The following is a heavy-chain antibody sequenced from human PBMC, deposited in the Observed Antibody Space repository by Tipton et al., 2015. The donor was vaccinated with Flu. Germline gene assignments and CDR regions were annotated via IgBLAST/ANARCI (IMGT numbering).Heavy chain of an antibody. D-gene: IGHD3-10*01. CDR2: IFTTGST. CDR3: ARGLYGSGSYQRRYFDS. CDR1: GDSIGSDFF. V-gene: IGHV4-38-2*02. J-gene: IGHJ4*02. Sequence: GLVKPSETLSLTCSVSGDSIGSDFFWGWIRQPPGKGLEWIGRIFTTGSTNYNPSLKSRVTISVDTSKNQFSLKLTSVTAADTAVYYCARGLYGSGSYQRRYFDSWGQGTLVTVSS.